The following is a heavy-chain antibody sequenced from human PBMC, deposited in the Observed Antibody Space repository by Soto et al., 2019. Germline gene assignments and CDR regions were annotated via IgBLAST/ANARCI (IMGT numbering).Heavy chain of an antibody. V-gene: IGHV1-18*04. Sequence: QVQLVQSGAEVKKPGASVKVSCKASGYTFTSYGISWVRQAPGQGLEWMGWISAYNGNTNYAQKLQGRITMTTDTSTSTAYMELRSLRSDDTAVYYCAGLGMGATSWGWFDPLGQGTLVTVSS. J-gene: IGHJ5*02. CDR2: ISAYNGNT. CDR3: AGLGMGATSWGWFDP. CDR1: GYTFTSYG. D-gene: IGHD1-26*01.